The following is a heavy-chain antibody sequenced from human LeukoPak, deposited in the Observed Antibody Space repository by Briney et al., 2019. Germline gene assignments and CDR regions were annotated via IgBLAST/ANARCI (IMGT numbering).Heavy chain of an antibody. CDR3: ARRSQVVPAAGRPFDI. J-gene: IGHJ3*02. Sequence: PSETLSLTCTVSGGSISSSSYYWGWIRQPPGKGLEWIGSIYYSGSPYYNPSLKSRVTISVDTSKNQFSLTLSSVTAADPAVYYCARRSQVVPAAGRPFDIWGQGTMVTVSS. CDR2: IYYSGSP. D-gene: IGHD2-2*01. CDR1: GGSISSSSYY. V-gene: IGHV4-39*01.